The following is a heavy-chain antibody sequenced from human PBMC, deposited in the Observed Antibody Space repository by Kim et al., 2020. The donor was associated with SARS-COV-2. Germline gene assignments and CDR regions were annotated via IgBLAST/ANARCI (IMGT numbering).Heavy chain of an antibody. CDR3: ARGGRRWLRPSRFDY. V-gene: IGHV3-48*03. CDR2: ISSSGSTI. Sequence: GGSLRLSCAASGFTFSSYEMNWVRQAPGKGLEWVSYISSSGSTIYYADSVKGRFTISRDNAKNSLYLQMNSLRAEDTAVYYCARGGRRWLRPSRFDYWGQGTLVTVSS. D-gene: IGHD5-12*01. J-gene: IGHJ4*02. CDR1: GFTFSSYE.